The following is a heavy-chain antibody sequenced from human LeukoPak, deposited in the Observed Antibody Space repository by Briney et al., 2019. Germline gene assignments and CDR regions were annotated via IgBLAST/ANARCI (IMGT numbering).Heavy chain of an antibody. Sequence: PGGSLRLSCAASGFTFSDHYMDWVRQAPGKGLEWVDRIRNKANSYTTDYAASVNGRFTISRDDSKNSLYLQMNSLKTEDTAVYYCARRVFGGNCYYDYWGQGALVTVSS. D-gene: IGHD4-23*01. CDR3: ARRVFGGNCYYDY. CDR2: IRNKANSYTT. V-gene: IGHV3-72*01. J-gene: IGHJ4*02. CDR1: GFTFSDHY.